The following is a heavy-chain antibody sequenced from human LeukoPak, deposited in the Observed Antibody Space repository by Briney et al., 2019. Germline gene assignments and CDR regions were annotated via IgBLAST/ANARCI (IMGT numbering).Heavy chain of an antibody. CDR2: INPNSGGT. Sequence: GASVKVSCKASGYTFTGYYMHWVRQAPGQGLEWMGWINPNSGGTNYAQKFQGRVTMTRDTSISTAYMELSRLRSDDTAVYYCAREQNYDILTGYSGVDYWVQGTLVTVSS. J-gene: IGHJ4*02. CDR1: GYTFTGYY. D-gene: IGHD3-9*01. CDR3: AREQNYDILTGYSGVDY. V-gene: IGHV1-2*02.